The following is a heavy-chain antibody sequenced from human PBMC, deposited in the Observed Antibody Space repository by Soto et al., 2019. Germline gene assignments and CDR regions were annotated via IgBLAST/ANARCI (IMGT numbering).Heavy chain of an antibody. V-gene: IGHV4-4*07. D-gene: IGHD4-17*01. Sequence: SETLSLTCTVSGDSVSKYYWNWIRQPAGKGLEWIGRIHSTRSPNYNPSLKSRVTMSVGTSKNQFSLKLNLTSVTAADTAVYYCARSPAYGDYANLDTWGQGTLVTVS. CDR3: ARSPAYGDYANLDT. J-gene: IGHJ5*02. CDR2: IHSTRSP. CDR1: GDSVSKYY.